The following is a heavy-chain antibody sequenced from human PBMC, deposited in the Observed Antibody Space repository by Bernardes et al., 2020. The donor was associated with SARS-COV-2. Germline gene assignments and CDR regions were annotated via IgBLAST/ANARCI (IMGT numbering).Heavy chain of an antibody. CDR2: IYYSGST. V-gene: IGHV4-61*01. Sequence: SETLSLTCTVSGGSVSSGSYYWSWIRQPPGKGLEWIGYIYYSGSTNYNPSLKSRVTISVDTSKNQFSLKLSSVTAADTAVYYCARVAQGVGATNWGQGTLVTVSS. D-gene: IGHD1-26*01. J-gene: IGHJ4*02. CDR3: ARVAQGVGATN. CDR1: GGSVSSGSYY.